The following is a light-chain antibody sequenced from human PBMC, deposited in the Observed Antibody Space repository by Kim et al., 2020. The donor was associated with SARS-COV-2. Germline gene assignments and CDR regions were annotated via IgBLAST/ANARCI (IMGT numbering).Light chain of an antibody. CDR1: QNIITS. Sequence: DIQMSQSPSSMSVSVGDRVTITCRASQNIITSLSWFQQKPGKAPKLLIYAESNLQSGVPSRFSGSGSGTDFTLTISSLQPEDFATYYCQQSYSAPITFGQGTRLEIK. CDR3: QQSYSAPIT. J-gene: IGKJ5*01. V-gene: IGKV1-39*01. CDR2: AES.